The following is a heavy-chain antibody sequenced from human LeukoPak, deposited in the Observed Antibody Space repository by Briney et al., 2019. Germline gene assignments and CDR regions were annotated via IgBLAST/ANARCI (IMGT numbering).Heavy chain of an antibody. V-gene: IGHV3-11*01. Sequence: PGGSLRLSCAASGFTFSDYYMTWIRQAPGKGLEWLSCIGTSGSHIYYADSVKGRFTISRDNAKNSLSLQMTSLRAEDTAVYYCARDRLATLNSAAFDIWGQGTMVTVSS. J-gene: IGHJ3*02. CDR1: GFTFSDYY. D-gene: IGHD5-12*01. CDR3: ARDRLATLNSAAFDI. CDR2: IGTSGSHI.